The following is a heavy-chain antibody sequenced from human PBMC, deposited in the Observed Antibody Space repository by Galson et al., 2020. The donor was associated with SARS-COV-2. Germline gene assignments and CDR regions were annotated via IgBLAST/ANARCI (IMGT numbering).Heavy chain of an antibody. Sequence: KIGESLKISCAASGFTFSSYSMNWVRQAPGKGLEWVSSISSSSTYIDYADSVKGRFTISRDNAKNSLYLQMNSLRAEDTAVYYCAREVVVVSAASLAGGMDVWGKGTTVTVSS. V-gene: IGHV3-21*01. D-gene: IGHD2-2*01. CDR1: GFTFSSYS. CDR3: AREVVVVSAASLAGGMDV. CDR2: ISSSSTYI. J-gene: IGHJ6*04.